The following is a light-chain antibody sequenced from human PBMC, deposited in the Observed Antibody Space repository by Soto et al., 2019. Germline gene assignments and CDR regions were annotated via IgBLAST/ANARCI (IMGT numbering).Light chain of an antibody. Sequence: QSALTQPASVSGSPGQSITISCTGTSSDVGSYNLVSWYQQHPGKAPKLMIYEVSKRPSGVSNHFSGSKSGNTASLTISGLQAEDEADYYCCSYAGSSTFYVFGTGTKVTVL. CDR2: EVS. J-gene: IGLJ1*01. V-gene: IGLV2-23*02. CDR3: CSYAGSSTFYV. CDR1: SSDVGSYNL.